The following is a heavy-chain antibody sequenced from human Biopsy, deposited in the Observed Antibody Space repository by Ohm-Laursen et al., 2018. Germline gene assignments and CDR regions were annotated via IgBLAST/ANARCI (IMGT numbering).Heavy chain of an antibody. J-gene: IGHJ3*02. D-gene: IGHD2/OR15-2a*01. CDR3: AAFPFSGGPAFDI. CDR2: TYYRGTS. Sequence: SQTLSLTCRVSGGSVGDYFLSWIRLVPGKRPEWIGYTYYRGTSENNPSLRSRVTTSVDISRNQFFLNMKSVTGADTAVYYCAAFPFSGGPAFDIWGQGTTVTVS. CDR1: GGSVGDYF. V-gene: IGHV4-59*02.